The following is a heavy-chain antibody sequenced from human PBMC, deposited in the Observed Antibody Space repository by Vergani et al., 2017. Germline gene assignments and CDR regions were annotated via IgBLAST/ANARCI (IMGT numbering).Heavy chain of an antibody. Sequence: QVQLVQSGAEVKKPGASVKVSCKASGYTFTSYYMRWVRQAPGQGFEWMGIINPSGGRTSYAQKLQGRVTMTRDTSTSTVYMELSSLRSEDTAVYYCARARHSRAVDYWGQGTLVTVSS. J-gene: IGHJ4*02. D-gene: IGHD6-13*01. V-gene: IGHV1-46*03. CDR3: ARARHSRAVDY. CDR2: INPSGGRT. CDR1: GYTFTSYY.